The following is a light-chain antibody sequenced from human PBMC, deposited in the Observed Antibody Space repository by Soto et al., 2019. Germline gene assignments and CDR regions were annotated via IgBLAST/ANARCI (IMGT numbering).Light chain of an antibody. V-gene: IGKV3-11*01. J-gene: IGKJ1*01. CDR2: DAS. CDR1: QSVSTY. Sequence: EIVLTRSPATLSLSPGERATLSCRASQSVSTYLAWYQYKHGQAPRLLIYDASIRATGIPARFSASGSGTDFTLNISSLEPEDFAVYYCQHRIDWGTVGQGTKVEIK. CDR3: QHRIDWGT.